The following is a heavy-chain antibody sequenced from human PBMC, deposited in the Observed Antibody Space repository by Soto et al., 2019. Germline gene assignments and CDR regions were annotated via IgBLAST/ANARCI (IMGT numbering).Heavy chain of an antibody. CDR1: GYNFSDYY. CDR3: ARGLIYGGDPPPSDY. CDR2: IDSGSHYR. D-gene: IGHD4-17*01. V-gene: IGHV3-11*06. Sequence: QVQLVQSGAEVRKPGASVRLSCETSGYNFSDYYMSWFRQAPGKGLEWLSYIDSGSHYRSYAESVKGRSTISRDNAQNALYLQLNSLKVEDTAIYYCARGLIYGGDPPPSDYWGQGTGVTVSS. J-gene: IGHJ4*02.